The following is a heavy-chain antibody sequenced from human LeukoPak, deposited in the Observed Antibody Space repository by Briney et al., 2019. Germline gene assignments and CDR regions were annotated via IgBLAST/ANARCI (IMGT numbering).Heavy chain of an antibody. D-gene: IGHD3-22*01. Sequence: PGGSLRLSCAASGFTFTSFAIHWVRQAPGKGLEWVAAISYDGNNKYYTDSVKGRFTISRDNSKNTLYLQMNSLRAEDTAVYYCARGSWPSYYYDSSGYLYGMDVWGQGTTVTVSS. V-gene: IGHV3-30*04. J-gene: IGHJ6*02. CDR1: GFTFTSFA. CDR3: ARGSWPSYYYDSSGYLYGMDV. CDR2: ISYDGNNK.